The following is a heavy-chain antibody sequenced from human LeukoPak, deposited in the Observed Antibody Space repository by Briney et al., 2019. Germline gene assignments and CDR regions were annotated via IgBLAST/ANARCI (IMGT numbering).Heavy chain of an antibody. Sequence: ASVKVSCKASGGTFSSYAISWVRQAPGQGLEWIGGIIPIFGTANYAQKFQGRVTITTDESTSTAYMELSSLRSEDTAVYYCARSTGTTEGYYYYMDVWGKGTTVTVSS. V-gene: IGHV1-69*05. CDR2: IIPIFGTA. CDR1: GGTFSSYA. CDR3: ARSTGTTEGYYYYMDV. J-gene: IGHJ6*03. D-gene: IGHD1-7*01.